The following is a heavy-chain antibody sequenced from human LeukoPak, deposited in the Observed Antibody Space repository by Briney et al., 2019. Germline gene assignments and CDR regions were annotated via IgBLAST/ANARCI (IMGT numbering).Heavy chain of an antibody. CDR3: ARETGSAVGSTDFDY. CDR2: ISYDGSNK. Sequence: PGGSLRLSCAASGFTFSSYAIHWVRQAPGKGLEWVAFISYDGSNKYYADSVKGRFTISRDNSKNTLYLQMNSLRAEDTAVYYCARETGSAVGSTDFDYWGQGTLVTVSS. D-gene: IGHD4-17*01. J-gene: IGHJ4*02. CDR1: GFTFSSYA. V-gene: IGHV3-30-3*01.